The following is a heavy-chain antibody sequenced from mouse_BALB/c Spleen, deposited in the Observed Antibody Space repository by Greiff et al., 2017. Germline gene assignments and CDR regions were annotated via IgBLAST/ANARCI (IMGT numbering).Heavy chain of an antibody. CDR3: ARDSGTKGWYFDV. D-gene: IGHD1-3*01. Sequence: EVMLVESGGGLVQPGGSLRLSCATSGFTFTDYYMSWVRQPPGKALEWLGFIRNKANGYTTEYSASVKGRFTISRDNSQSILYLQMNTLRAEDSATYYCARDSGTKGWYFDVWGVGTTVTVSS. V-gene: IGHV7-3*02. CDR2: IRNKANGYTT. J-gene: IGHJ1*01. CDR1: GFTFTDYY.